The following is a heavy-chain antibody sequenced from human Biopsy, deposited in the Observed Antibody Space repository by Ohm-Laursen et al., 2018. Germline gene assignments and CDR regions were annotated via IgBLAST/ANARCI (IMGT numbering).Heavy chain of an antibody. V-gene: IGHV3-33*01. J-gene: IGHJ2*01. CDR3: ARGLSSGWYGYFDV. CDR2: IWYDGTNE. D-gene: IGHD6-19*01. CDR1: GFTFGHYA. Sequence: SSLRLSCAASGFTFGHYAMHWVRQAPGKGLEWISLIWYDGTNEDYADSVKGRFTISRDNSKNTLYLQINTLTLKDTAFYYCARGLSSGWYGYFDVWGRGTLVTVSS.